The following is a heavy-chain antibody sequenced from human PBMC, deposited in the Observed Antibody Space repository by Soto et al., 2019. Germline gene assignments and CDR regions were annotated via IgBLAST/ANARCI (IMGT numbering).Heavy chain of an antibody. Sequence: GGSLRVSCAVSGFTFSNAWMNWVRQAPGKGLEWVGRIKSKTDGGTTDYAAPVRGRFTISRDDSKNSVYLQMNSLQIEDTGVYYCNIAPQWLIRKVDYWGQGTLVTVSS. V-gene: IGHV3-15*07. CDR1: GFTFSNAW. J-gene: IGHJ4*02. CDR3: NIAPQWLIRKVDY. CDR2: IKSKTDGGTT. D-gene: IGHD6-19*01.